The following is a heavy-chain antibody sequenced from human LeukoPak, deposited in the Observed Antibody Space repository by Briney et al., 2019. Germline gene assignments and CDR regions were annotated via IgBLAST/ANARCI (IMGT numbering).Heavy chain of an antibody. D-gene: IGHD6-6*01. CDR1: GYTFTGYY. CDR2: INPNSGGT. J-gene: IGHJ6*03. Sequence: GASVKVSCKASGYTFTGYYMHWVRQAPGQGLEWMGWINPNSGGTNYAQKFQGWVTMTTDTSTSTAYMELRSLRSDDTAVYYCARAYSSSSNYYYYMDVWGKGTTVTVSS. CDR3: ARAYSSSSNYYYYMDV. V-gene: IGHV1-2*04.